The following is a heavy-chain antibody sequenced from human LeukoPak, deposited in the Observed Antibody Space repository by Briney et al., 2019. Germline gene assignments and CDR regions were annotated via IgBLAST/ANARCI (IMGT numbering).Heavy chain of an antibody. V-gene: IGHV1-69*13. D-gene: IGHD5-18*01. CDR3: ARGWDTAKSAFDI. CDR2: IIPIFGTA. Sequence: SVKVSCKASGGTFSSYAISWGRQAPGQGLGWRGGIIPIFGTANYAQKFQGRVTITADESTSTAYMELSSLRSEDTAVYYCARGWDTAKSAFDIWGQGTMVTVSS. J-gene: IGHJ3*02. CDR1: GGTFSSYA.